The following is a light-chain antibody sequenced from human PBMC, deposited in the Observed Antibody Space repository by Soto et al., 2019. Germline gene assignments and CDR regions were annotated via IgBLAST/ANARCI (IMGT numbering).Light chain of an antibody. Sequence: DIQMTQSPSSLSAAVGDRVTITCRASQSISTWLAWYQQKPGKAPQVLIFDASSLETGVPTRFSGSGSGTEFTLTIRSLQPEDFATYYCLQYNSYLRTFGRGTKVDI. CDR2: DAS. J-gene: IGKJ1*01. V-gene: IGKV1-5*01. CDR1: QSISTW. CDR3: LQYNSYLRT.